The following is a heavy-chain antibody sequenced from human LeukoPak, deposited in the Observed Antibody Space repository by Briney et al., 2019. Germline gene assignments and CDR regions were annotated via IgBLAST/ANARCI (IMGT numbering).Heavy chain of an antibody. CDR1: GGSISSGGYS. CDR3: ARGSEDYGDYDQWFDY. V-gene: IGHV4-30-2*01. D-gene: IGHD4-17*01. Sequence: PSETLSLTCAVSGGSISSGGYSWSWIRQPPGKGLEWIGYIYHSGSTYYNPSLKSRVTISVDRSKNQFSLKLSSVTAADTAVYYCARGSEDYGDYDQWFDYWGQGTLVTVPS. J-gene: IGHJ4*02. CDR2: IYHSGST.